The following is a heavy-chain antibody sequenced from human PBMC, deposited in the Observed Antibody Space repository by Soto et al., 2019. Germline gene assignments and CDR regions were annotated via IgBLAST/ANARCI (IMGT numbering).Heavy chain of an antibody. CDR2: IWYDGSNK. CDR3: ARTDGLGAFDI. D-gene: IGHD6-19*01. CDR1: GFTFNSYS. J-gene: IGHJ3*02. Sequence: GRSLNSSSPSPGFTFNSYSMPCVRQAPGKGLEWVAVIWYDGSNKYYADSVKGRLTISRDNSKNTLYLQMNSLRAEDTAVYYCARTDGLGAFDIWGQGTMVTVSS. V-gene: IGHV3-33*08.